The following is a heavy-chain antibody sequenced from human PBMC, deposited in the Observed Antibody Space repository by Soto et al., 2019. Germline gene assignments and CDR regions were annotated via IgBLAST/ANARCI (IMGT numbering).Heavy chain of an antibody. CDR3: ARGGRAYYYYDYGMDV. CDR2: IIPIFGTA. V-gene: IGHV1-69*01. J-gene: IGHJ6*02. CDR1: GGTFSSYA. Sequence: QVQLVQSGAEVKKPGSSVKVSCKASGGTFSSYAISWVRQAPGQGLEWMGGIIPIFGTANYAQKFQGRVTITADESTSTAYLELSSLSSEDTAVYYCARGGRAYYYYDYGMDVCGQGTKVPVSS.